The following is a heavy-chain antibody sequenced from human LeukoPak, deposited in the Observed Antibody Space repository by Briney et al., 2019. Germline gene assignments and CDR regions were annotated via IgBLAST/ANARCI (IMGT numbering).Heavy chain of an antibody. CDR2: IYYSGST. D-gene: IGHD6-13*01. Sequence: SETLSLTCTVSGGSISSYYWSWIRQPPGKGLVWIGYIYYSGSTNYNPSLKSRVTISVDTSKNQFSLKLSSVTAADTAVYYCARDRGVAAAGLLGWFDPWGQGTLVTVSS. CDR1: GGSISSYY. J-gene: IGHJ5*02. V-gene: IGHV4-59*01. CDR3: ARDRGVAAAGLLGWFDP.